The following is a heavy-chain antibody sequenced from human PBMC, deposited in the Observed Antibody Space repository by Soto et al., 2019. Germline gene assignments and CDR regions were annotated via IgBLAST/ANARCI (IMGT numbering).Heavy chain of an antibody. Sequence: QVHLVQSGAEVKKPGASVKVSCKASGYTFTGNYIHWVRQAPGQGLEWMGWGNPNNGGTTSAQKFQGRFNMTRDTSVTTAYMERTRLTADDTAVYYCARDPRPPSGWLGFWEYGMDVWGQGTTVTVFS. CDR3: ARDPRPPSGWLGFWEYGMDV. CDR1: GYTFTGNY. CDR2: GNPNNGGT. V-gene: IGHV1-2*02. J-gene: IGHJ6*02. D-gene: IGHD3-3*01.